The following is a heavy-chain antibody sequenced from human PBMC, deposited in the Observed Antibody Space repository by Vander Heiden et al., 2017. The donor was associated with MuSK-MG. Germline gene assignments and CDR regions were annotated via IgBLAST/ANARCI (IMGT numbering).Heavy chain of an antibody. D-gene: IGHD3-10*01. CDR1: GYSISSGYY. V-gene: IGHV4-38-2*01. CDR2: SYHSGRT. J-gene: IGHJ4*02. CDR3: ARHFGSGRFDY. Sequence: QVQLQESGPGLVKPSETLSLTCAVSGYSISSGYYWGWLRQPPGKGLEWIGSSYHSGRTYYNPSRKSRVTISVDTSKNQFSLKLSSVTAADTAGYDCARHFGSGRFDYWGQGTLGTVAS.